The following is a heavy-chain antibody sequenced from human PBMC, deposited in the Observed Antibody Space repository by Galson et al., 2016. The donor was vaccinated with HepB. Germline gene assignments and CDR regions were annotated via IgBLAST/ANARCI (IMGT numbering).Heavy chain of an antibody. J-gene: IGHJ4*02. D-gene: IGHD3-22*01. V-gene: IGHV3-15*01. CDR1: RFTFSKAW. Sequence: LRLSCAASRFTFSKAWMSWFRQAPGKGLEWVGRIKSKTSGGTADYAAPVKGRFTISRDDSKNSLSLQMNSLKTEDTAVYYCTTGSVDDIIPVVVTDAEDHWGQGTLVTVSS. CDR2: IKSKTSGGTA. CDR3: TTGSVDDIIPVVVTDAEDH.